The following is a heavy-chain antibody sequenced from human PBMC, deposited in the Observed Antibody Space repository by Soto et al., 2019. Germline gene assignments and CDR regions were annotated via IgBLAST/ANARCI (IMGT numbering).Heavy chain of an antibody. D-gene: IGHD6-19*01. CDR3: AAGTKTQPAVAGLLLYYGMDV. CDR1: GFTFTSSA. J-gene: IGHJ6*02. V-gene: IGHV1-58*01. CDR2: IVVGSGNT. Sequence: SVKVSCKASGFTFTSSAVQWVRQARGQRLEWIGWIVVGSGNTNYAQKFQERVTITRDMSTSTAYMELSSLRSEDTAVYYCAAGTKTQPAVAGLLLYYGMDVWGQGTTVTVSS.